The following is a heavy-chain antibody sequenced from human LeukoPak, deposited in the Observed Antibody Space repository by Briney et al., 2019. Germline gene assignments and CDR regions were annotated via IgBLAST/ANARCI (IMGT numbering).Heavy chain of an antibody. J-gene: IGHJ4*02. D-gene: IGHD3-10*01. CDR3: ARGGAWFGESYDY. CDR1: GFTVSSYS. Sequence: GGSLRLSCAASGFTVSSYSMNWVRQAPGKGLEWVSSISSSSSYIYYADSVKGRFTISRDNAKNSLYLQMNSLRAEDTAVYYCARGGAWFGESYDYWGQGTLVTVSS. CDR2: ISSSSSYI. V-gene: IGHV3-21*01.